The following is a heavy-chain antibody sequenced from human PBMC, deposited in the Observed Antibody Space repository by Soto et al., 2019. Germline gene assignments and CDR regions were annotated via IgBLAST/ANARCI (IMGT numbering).Heavy chain of an antibody. CDR3: AGVRRESSGGGGGFQH. D-gene: IGHD6-19*01. Sequence: QLQLQESGPGLVKPSETLSLTCTVSGGSISSSSYYWGWIRQPPGKGLEWIGSIYYSGSTYYNPSLKSGVTIYVDTSKSQCSRKLCSVTAADTAVYYSAGVRRESSGGGGGFQHWGQGTLVTVSS. CDR1: GGSISSSSYY. CDR2: IYYSGST. V-gene: IGHV4-39*01. J-gene: IGHJ1*01.